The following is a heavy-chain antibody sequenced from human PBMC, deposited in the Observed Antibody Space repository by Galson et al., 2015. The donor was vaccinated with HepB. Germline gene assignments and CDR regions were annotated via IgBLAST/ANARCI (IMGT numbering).Heavy chain of an antibody. Sequence: SLRLSCAASGFTFSSYEMNWVRQAPGKGLEWVSYISSSGSTIYYADSVKGRFTISRDNAKNSLYLQMNSLRAEETAVYYCVTAPLYSNYVTGYYYYGMDVWGQGTTVTVSS. CDR1: GFTFSSYE. D-gene: IGHD4-11*01. J-gene: IGHJ6*02. V-gene: IGHV3-48*03. CDR3: VTAPLYSNYVTGYYYYGMDV. CDR2: ISSSGSTI.